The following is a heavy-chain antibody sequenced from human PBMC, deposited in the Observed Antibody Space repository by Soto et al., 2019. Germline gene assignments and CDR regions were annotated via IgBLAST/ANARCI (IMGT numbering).Heavy chain of an antibody. J-gene: IGHJ6*02. Sequence: QVQLVESGGGVVQPGRSLRLSCAASGFTFSSYAMHWVRQAPGKGLEWVSVISYDGSYKYYPDSVKGRFTISRDNSKNTVYLQLNSLRAEDTAVYYCARDMSKGGKVYYYFYYGMDVWGQGTTVTVS. V-gene: IGHV3-30-3*01. CDR3: ARDMSKGGKVYYYFYYGMDV. D-gene: IGHD3-16*01. CDR1: GFTFSSYA. CDR2: ISYDGSYK.